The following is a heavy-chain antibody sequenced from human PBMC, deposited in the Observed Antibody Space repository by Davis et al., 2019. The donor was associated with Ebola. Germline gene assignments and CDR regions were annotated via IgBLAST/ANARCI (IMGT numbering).Heavy chain of an antibody. D-gene: IGHD6-19*01. CDR2: ISGSGGST. CDR3: AKSPSGWYDY. CDR1: GFTFSSSV. J-gene: IGHJ4*02. Sequence: GASLKISCAASGFTFSSSVMSWVRQAPGKGLEWVSGISGSGGSTYYADSVKGRFTISSDNSKNTVFLQMSSLRAEGTDVYYCAKSPSGWYDYWGQGTLVNVSS. V-gene: IGHV3-23*01.